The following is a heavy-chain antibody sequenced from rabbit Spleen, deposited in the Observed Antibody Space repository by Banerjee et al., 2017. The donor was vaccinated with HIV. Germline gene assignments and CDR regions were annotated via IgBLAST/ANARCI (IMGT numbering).Heavy chain of an antibody. Sequence: QSLEESGGGLVKPGASLTLTCTASGFSFNSGYDMCWVRQAPGKGLEWIACIYAGSSGSTYSATWAKGRFAITKASSTTVTLQMTSLTDADTATYFCARSGGDYYWSYFYLWGPGTLVTVS. V-gene: IGHV1S40*01. CDR3: ARSGGDYYWSYFYL. CDR1: GFSFNSGYD. CDR2: IYAGSSGST. D-gene: IGHD2-1*01. J-gene: IGHJ4*01.